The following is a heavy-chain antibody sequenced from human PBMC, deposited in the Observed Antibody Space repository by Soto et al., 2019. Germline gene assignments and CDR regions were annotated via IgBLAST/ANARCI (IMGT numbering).Heavy chain of an antibody. J-gene: IGHJ4*02. CDR2: ISYDGSNK. Sequence: GGSLRLSCAASGFTFSSYGMHWVRQAPGKGLEWVAVISYDGSNKYYADSVKGRFTISRDNSKNTLYLQMNSLRAEDTAVYYCAKDVAYYYDSSGFDYWGQGTLVTVSS. V-gene: IGHV3-30*18. CDR1: GFTFSSYG. CDR3: AKDVAYYYDSSGFDY. D-gene: IGHD3-22*01.